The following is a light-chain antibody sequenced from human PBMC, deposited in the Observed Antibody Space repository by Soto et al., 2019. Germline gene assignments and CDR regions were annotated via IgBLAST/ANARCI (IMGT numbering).Light chain of an antibody. CDR1: QSISSY. CDR2: AAS. J-gene: IGKJ2*01. V-gene: IGKV1-39*01. Sequence: IQMTQSPSSLFASVGDRVTITCRASQSISSYLNWYQQKPGKAPKLLICAASSLQSGVPSRFSGSGSETDFTLTISSLQPEDFATYYCQQSYSTPYTFGQGTKLEIK. CDR3: QQSYSTPYT.